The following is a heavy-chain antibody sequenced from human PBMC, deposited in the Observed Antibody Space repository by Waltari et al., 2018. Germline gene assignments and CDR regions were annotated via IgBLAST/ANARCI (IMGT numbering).Heavy chain of an antibody. Sequence: QVQLVQSGAEVKKPGSSVKVSCKASGGTFRSYAISWVRQAPGQGLEWMGGIIPLFSTAKYGQKWQGRVTMTADESTSRAYMELGSLRSEDTAVYCSARYDSSGYRRDGWGQGTLVTVSS. J-gene: IGHJ4*02. CDR3: ARYDSSGYRRDG. D-gene: IGHD3-22*01. CDR2: IIPLFSTA. V-gene: IGHV1-69*01. CDR1: GGTFRSYA.